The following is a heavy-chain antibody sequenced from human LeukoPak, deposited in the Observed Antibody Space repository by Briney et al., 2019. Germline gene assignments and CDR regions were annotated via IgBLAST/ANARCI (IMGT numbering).Heavy chain of an antibody. CDR1: GYTFTGYY. CDR2: INPNSGGT. J-gene: IGHJ5*02. V-gene: IGHV1-2*02. Sequence: ASVKVSCKASGYTFTGYYMHWVRQAPGQGLEWMGWINPNSGGTNYAQKFQSRVTMTRDTSISTAYMELSRLRSDDTAVYYCARDTSSSWYKEDWFDPWGQGTLVTVSS. CDR3: ARDTSSSWYKEDWFDP. D-gene: IGHD6-13*01.